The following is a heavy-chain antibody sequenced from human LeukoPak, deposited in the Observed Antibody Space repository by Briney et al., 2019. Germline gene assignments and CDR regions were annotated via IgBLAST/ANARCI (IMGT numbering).Heavy chain of an antibody. CDR2: IYTSGST. CDR3: AREYQLLFPFSNWFDP. D-gene: IGHD2-2*01. Sequence: SETLSLTCTVSGGSISRGSYYWSWIRQPAGKGLEWIGRIYTSGSTNYNPSLKSRVTISVDTSKNQFSLKLSSVTAADTAVYYCAREYQLLFPFSNWFDPWGPGTLVTVSS. V-gene: IGHV4-61*02. CDR1: GGSISRGSYY. J-gene: IGHJ5*02.